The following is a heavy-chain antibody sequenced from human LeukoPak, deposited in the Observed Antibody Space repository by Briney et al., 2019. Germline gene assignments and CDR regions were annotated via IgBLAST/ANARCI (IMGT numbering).Heavy chain of an antibody. Sequence: QPGGSLRLSYAASGFTFSTYSMSWVRQAPGKGLEWVSYISSICTIIYDADSVKGRLTISRANARNSLYLQMNSLRAEDTAEYYCTRSRPGTEAGQPNFDYWGQGTLVTVSS. V-gene: IGHV3-48*01. CDR2: ISSICTII. CDR3: TRSRPGTEAGQPNFDY. J-gene: IGHJ4*02. CDR1: GFTFSTYS. D-gene: IGHD6-13*01.